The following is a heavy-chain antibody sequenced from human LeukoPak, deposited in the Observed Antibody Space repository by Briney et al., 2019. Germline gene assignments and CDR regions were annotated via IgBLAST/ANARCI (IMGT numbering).Heavy chain of an antibody. Sequence: ASVKVSCKASGYTFTSYAISWVRQAPGQGLEWMGGIIPIFGTANYAQKFQGRVTITADESTSTAYMELSSLRSEDTAVYYCARDYSSGWSPNWFDPWGQGTLVTVSS. V-gene: IGHV1-69*13. J-gene: IGHJ5*02. D-gene: IGHD6-19*01. CDR3: ARDYSSGWSPNWFDP. CDR1: GYTFTSYA. CDR2: IIPIFGTA.